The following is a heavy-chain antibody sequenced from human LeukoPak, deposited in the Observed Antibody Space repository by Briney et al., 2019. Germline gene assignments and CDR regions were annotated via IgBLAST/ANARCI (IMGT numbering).Heavy chain of an antibody. J-gene: IGHJ4*02. CDR1: GFTFSSYA. D-gene: IGHD1-14*01. CDR3: ARGTVNRILFDY. CDR2: ISYDGSNK. V-gene: IGHV3-30-3*01. Sequence: PGGSLRLSCAASGFTFSSYAMHWVRQAPGKGLEWVAVISYDGSNKYYADSVKGRLTISRDNSKNTLYLQMNSLRAEDTAVYYCARGTVNRILFDYWGQGTLVTVSS.